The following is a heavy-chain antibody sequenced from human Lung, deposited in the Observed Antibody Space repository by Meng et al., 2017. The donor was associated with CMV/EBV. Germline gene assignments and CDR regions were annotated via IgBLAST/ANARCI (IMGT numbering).Heavy chain of an antibody. Sequence: QVQWRESGPGLVKPSGTLSLLCGVSGVSISSNIRWTWVRQPPGKGLEWIGDIDDSGSTNYNPSLNSRISISLDKSKNHFSLKVNSVTAADTAVYYCARGKQDAWELLAYWGQGALVTVSS. CDR3: ARGKQDAWELLAY. CDR2: IDDSGST. CDR1: GVSISSNIR. J-gene: IGHJ4*02. V-gene: IGHV4-4*02. D-gene: IGHD1-26*01.